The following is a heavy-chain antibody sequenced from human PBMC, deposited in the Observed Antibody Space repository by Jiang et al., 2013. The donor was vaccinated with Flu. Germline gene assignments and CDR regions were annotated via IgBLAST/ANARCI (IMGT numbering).Heavy chain of an antibody. Sequence: SLTCTVSGGSISSSSYYWGWIRQPPGKGLEWIGSIYYSGSTYYNPSLKSRVTISVDTSKNQFSLKLSSVTAADTAVYYCARRLYYYDSSGYYFDYWGQGTLVT. CDR3: ARRLYYYDSSGYYFDY. D-gene: IGHD3-22*01. V-gene: IGHV4-39*07. CDR2: IYYSGST. J-gene: IGHJ4*02. CDR1: GGSISSSSYY.